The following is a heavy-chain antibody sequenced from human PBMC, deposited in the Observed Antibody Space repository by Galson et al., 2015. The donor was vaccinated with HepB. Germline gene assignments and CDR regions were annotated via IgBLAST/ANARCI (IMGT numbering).Heavy chain of an antibody. V-gene: IGHV1-69*13. CDR1: GGTFSSYA. CDR3: ARETLERIAARHSTRYYGSGSYRFYGMDV. J-gene: IGHJ6*02. D-gene: IGHD3-10*01. CDR2: IIPIFGTA. Sequence: SVKVSCKASGGTFSSYAISWVRQAPGQGLEWMGGIIPIFGTANYAQKFQGRVTITADESTSTAYMELSSLRSEDTAVYYCARETLERIAARHSTRYYGSGSYRFYGMDVWGQGTTVTVSS.